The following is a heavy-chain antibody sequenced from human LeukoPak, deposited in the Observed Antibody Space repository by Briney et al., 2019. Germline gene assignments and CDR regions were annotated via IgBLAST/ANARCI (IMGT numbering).Heavy chain of an antibody. CDR2: IGNSGGDT. Sequence: PGGSLRLSCAASGFTFTTYAMCWVRQAPGKGLEWVSCIGNSGGDTVYADSVRGRFTVSRDTARNTLFLEMNRLRAEDTAIYYCAKRGGESSGWGHFDYWGQGTLVTVSS. D-gene: IGHD6-19*01. CDR3: AKRGGESSGWGHFDY. J-gene: IGHJ4*02. CDR1: GFTFTTYA. V-gene: IGHV3-23*01.